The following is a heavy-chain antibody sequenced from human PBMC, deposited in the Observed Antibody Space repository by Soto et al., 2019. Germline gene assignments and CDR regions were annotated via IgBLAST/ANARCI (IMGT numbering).Heavy chain of an antibody. V-gene: IGHV3-23*01. CDR1: GFTLTSSA. J-gene: IGHJ6*02. CDR3: AKGPTIFGVVITFEYYYGMDV. Sequence: GGSLRLSCAVSGFTLTSSAMSWVRQAPGKGLEWVSAISGSGTSTYYADSVKGRFTISGDNAKNTVYLQMSSLRAEDTAVYYCAKGPTIFGVVITFEYYYGMDVWGQGTTVTVSS. D-gene: IGHD3-3*01. CDR2: ISGSGTST.